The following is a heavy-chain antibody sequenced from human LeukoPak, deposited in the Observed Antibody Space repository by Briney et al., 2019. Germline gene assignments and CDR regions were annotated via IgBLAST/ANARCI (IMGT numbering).Heavy chain of an antibody. D-gene: IGHD1-26*01. CDR2: ISYDGSNK. CDR1: GFTFSGYW. J-gene: IGHJ4*02. Sequence: GGSLRLSCAASGFTFSGYWMSWVRQAPGKGLEWVAVISYDGSNKCYADSVKGRFTISRDNSKNTLYLQMNSLRAEDTAVYYCAKSARGSYAYYFDYWGQGTLVTVSS. V-gene: IGHV3-30*18. CDR3: AKSARGSYAYYFDY.